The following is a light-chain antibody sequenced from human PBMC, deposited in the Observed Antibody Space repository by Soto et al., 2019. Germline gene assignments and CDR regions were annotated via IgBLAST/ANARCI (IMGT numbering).Light chain of an antibody. V-gene: IGLV2-14*03. CDR1: SSDVGDFNY. CDR2: DVT. Sequence: SALTQPASVSGSPGRSVTISCTGSSSDVGDFNYVSWYQHLPGRAPKLIIYDVTNRPSGISYRFSASKSGRTASLTISELQAEDEADYYCSSYSSSSTHVVFGGGTKLTVL. J-gene: IGLJ2*01. CDR3: SSYSSSSTHVV.